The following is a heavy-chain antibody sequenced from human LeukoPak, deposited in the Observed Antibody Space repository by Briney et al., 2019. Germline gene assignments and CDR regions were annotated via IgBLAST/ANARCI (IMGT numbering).Heavy chain of an antibody. Sequence: ASVKVSCKASGYTFTGYYMHWVRQAPGQGLEWMGWINPNSGGTNYAQKFQGRVTMTRDTSISTAYMELSGLRSDDTAVYYCARETADGGALFDYWGQGTLVTVSS. D-gene: IGHD1-14*01. CDR2: INPNSGGT. V-gene: IGHV1-2*02. CDR3: ARETADGGALFDY. CDR1: GYTFTGYY. J-gene: IGHJ4*02.